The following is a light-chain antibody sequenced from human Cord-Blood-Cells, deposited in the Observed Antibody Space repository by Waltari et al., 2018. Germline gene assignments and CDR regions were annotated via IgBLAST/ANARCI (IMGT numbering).Light chain of an antibody. V-gene: IGLV2-14*01. CDR1: SSDVGGYNY. J-gene: IGLJ3*02. Sequence: QSALTQPASVSGSPGQSITISCTGTSSDVGGYNYVSWYQQHPGKDPKLMIYDVSNRPAGVSKRFSGSKSGNTASLTISGLQAEDEADYYCSSYTSSSTLVFGGGTKLTVL. CDR2: DVS. CDR3: SSYTSSSTLV.